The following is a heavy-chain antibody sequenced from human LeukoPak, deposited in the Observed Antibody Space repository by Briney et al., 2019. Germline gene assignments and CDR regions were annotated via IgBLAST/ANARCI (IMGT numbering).Heavy chain of an antibody. CDR1: GFTFSSYG. J-gene: IGHJ4*02. Sequence: GGSLRLSCAASGFTFSSYGMHWVRQAPGKGLEWVAFIRYDGSNKYYADSVKGRFTISRDNSKNTLYLQMNSLRAEDTAVYYCARDPVDIVANSIYWGQGTLVTVSS. CDR2: IRYDGSNK. CDR3: ARDPVDIVANSIY. D-gene: IGHD5-12*01. V-gene: IGHV3-30*02.